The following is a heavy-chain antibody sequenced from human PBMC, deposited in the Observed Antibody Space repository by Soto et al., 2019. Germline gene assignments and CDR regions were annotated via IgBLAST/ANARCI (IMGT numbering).Heavy chain of an antibody. J-gene: IGHJ1*01. Sequence: GGSLRLSCSASGFTFSSYAMSWVRQAPGKGLEWVSAISGSGGSTYYADSVKGRFTISRDNSKNTLYLQMNSLRAEDTAVYYCAKGCGGSCHEFQHWGQGTLVTVSS. D-gene: IGHD2-15*01. CDR1: GFTFSSYA. CDR3: AKGCGGSCHEFQH. V-gene: IGHV3-23*01. CDR2: ISGSGGST.